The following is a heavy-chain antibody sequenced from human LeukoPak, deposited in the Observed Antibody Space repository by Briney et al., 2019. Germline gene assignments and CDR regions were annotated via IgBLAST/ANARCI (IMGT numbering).Heavy chain of an antibody. CDR2: IYPGDSDT. CDR3: ARHLSGSSWPFDY. V-gene: IGHV5-51*01. D-gene: IGHD6-13*01. J-gene: IGHJ4*02. CDR1: GYSLTSYW. Sequence: GESLKLSWNGSGYSLTSYWIGLVRQMPGQGLEWVGIIYPGDSDTRSSPSLQGQVTISADKSISTAYLQLSSRKASDTAMYYCARHLSGSSWPFDYWGQGTLVTVSS.